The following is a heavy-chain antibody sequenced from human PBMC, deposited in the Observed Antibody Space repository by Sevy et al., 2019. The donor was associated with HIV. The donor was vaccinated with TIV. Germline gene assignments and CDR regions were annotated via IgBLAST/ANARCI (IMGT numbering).Heavy chain of an antibody. CDR2: INPSGGST. Sequence: ASVKVSCKASGYTFTNNFMHWVRQAPGQGLEWMGLINPSGGSTTYAQRFQGRVTMTRETSTSTVYMELSSLRSEDTAVYYCARDPSGSYNYFDYWGQGTLVTVSS. CDR1: GYTFTNNF. D-gene: IGHD1-26*01. J-gene: IGHJ4*02. V-gene: IGHV1-46*03. CDR3: ARDPSGSYNYFDY.